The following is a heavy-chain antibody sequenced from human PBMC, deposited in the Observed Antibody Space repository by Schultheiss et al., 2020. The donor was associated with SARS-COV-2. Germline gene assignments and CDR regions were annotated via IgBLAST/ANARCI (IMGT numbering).Heavy chain of an antibody. V-gene: IGHV3-30-3*01. CDR1: GFTFSIYW. CDR3: AREAYGGYEMDY. J-gene: IGHJ4*02. CDR2: ISYDGSNK. Sequence: GGSLRLSCAASGFTFSIYWMTWVRQAPGKGLEWVAVISYDGSNKYYADSVKGRFTISRDHVKNTLYLQMNSLRAEDTAVYYCAREAYGGYEMDYWGPGTLVTVSS. D-gene: IGHD5-12*01.